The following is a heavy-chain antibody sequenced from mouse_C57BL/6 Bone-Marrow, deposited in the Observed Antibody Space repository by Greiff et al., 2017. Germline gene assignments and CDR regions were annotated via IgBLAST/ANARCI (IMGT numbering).Heavy chain of an antibody. CDR2: ISSGSSTI. CDR3: ARHYYGSSYPYYFDY. V-gene: IGHV5-17*01. CDR1: GFTFSDYG. Sequence: EVMLVESGGGLVKPGGSLKLSCAASGFTFSDYGMHWVRQAPEKGLEWVAYISSGSSTIYYADTVKGRFTIARDNAKNTLFLQMTSLRSEDTAMYYCARHYYGSSYPYYFDYWGQGTTLTVSS. J-gene: IGHJ2*01. D-gene: IGHD1-1*01.